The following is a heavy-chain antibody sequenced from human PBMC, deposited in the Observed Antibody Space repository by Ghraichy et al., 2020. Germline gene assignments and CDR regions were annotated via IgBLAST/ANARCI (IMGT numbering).Heavy chain of an antibody. CDR2: IYFDDYK. V-gene: IGHV2-5*02. CDR1: GFSLSTTAVG. D-gene: IGHD3-22*01. CDR3: AHRHFDNYDSGGYFNWFDP. Sequence: SGPTLVKPTQTLTLTCTFSGFSLSTTAVGVAWFRQPPGKPLEWLALIYFDDYKRYSPSLQSRLTITKDTSKNQVVLTMTNMDPVDTATYYCAHRHFDNYDSGGYFNWFDPWGQGTLVTVSS. J-gene: IGHJ5*02.